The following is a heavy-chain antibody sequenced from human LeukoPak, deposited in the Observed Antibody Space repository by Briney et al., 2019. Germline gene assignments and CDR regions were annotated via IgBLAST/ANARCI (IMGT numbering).Heavy chain of an antibody. V-gene: IGHV1-18*01. Sequence: ASLKVSCKASGYTFTSHGISSVPQAPGQGLEWRGWISVYVSKTTFAQKFHGRVTMATDTATSTAYMELRSLRSDDTAIYYCARVKGVSTWSGGRHWFGPWGQGTLVTVSS. CDR1: GYTFTSHG. D-gene: IGHD6-13*01. CDR3: ARVKGVSTWSGGRHWFGP. CDR2: ISVYVSKT. J-gene: IGHJ5*02.